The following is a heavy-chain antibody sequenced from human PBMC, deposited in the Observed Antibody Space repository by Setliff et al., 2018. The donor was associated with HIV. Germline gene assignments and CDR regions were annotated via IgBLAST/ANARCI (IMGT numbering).Heavy chain of an antibody. V-gene: IGHV4-59*08. CDR3: ARQMPIPGIAITPVDY. J-gene: IGHJ4*02. D-gene: IGHD5-12*01. Sequence: SETLSLTCTVSGDSIRGYYWSWIRQPPGKGLEWMGYVFYTGFAAYNPSLKSRLTISVDTSKSQFPLTLTSVTAADTAVYYCARQMPIPGIAITPVDYWGQGALVTVSS. CDR1: GDSIRGYY. CDR2: VFYTGFA.